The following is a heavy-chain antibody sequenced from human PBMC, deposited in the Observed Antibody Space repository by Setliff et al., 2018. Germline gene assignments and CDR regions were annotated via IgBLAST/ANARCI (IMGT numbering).Heavy chain of an antibody. V-gene: IGHV4-39*07. CDR3: ARIHLLLWFGELLSGWFDP. D-gene: IGHD3-10*01. Sequence: PSGTLSLTCTVSGGSISSSSYYWGWIRQPPGKGLEWIGSIYYSGSTYYNPSLKSRVTISVDTSKNQFSLKLSSVTAADTAVYYCARIHLLLWFGELLSGWFDPWGQGTLVTVSS. CDR1: GGSISSSSYY. CDR2: IYYSGST. J-gene: IGHJ5*02.